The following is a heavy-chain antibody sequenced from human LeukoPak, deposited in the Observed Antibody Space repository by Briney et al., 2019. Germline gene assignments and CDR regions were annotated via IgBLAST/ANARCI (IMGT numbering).Heavy chain of an antibody. J-gene: IGHJ1*01. CDR3: ARGRNNRGYDLQQ. D-gene: IGHD5-12*01. Sequence: GASVKVSCKASGYTFTSYAMHWVRQAPGQRLEWMGWINAGNGNTKYSQEFQGRVTITRDTSASTAYMELSSLRSEDMAVYYCARGRNNRGYDLQQWGQGTLVTVSS. CDR2: INAGNGNT. V-gene: IGHV1-3*03. CDR1: GYTFTSYA.